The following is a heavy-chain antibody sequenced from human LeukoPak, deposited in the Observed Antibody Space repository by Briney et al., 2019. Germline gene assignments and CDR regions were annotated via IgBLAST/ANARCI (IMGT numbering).Heavy chain of an antibody. J-gene: IGHJ5*02. D-gene: IGHD2/OR15-2a*01. Sequence: PSETLSLTCSVSGGSINSRNHYWDWIRQPPGKGLEWIASIYSSGATYYNPSLKSRVIISVDTSKNQISLKLSSVTASDTAVYYCARHSMRYNWFDPWGQGTLVTVSS. CDR3: ARHSMRYNWFDP. V-gene: IGHV4-39*01. CDR2: IYSSGAT. CDR1: GGSINSRNHY.